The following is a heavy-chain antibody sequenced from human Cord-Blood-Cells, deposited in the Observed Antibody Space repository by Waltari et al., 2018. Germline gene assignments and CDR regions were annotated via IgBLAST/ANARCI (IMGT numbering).Heavy chain of an antibody. CDR1: GYTFTGYY. Sequence: QVQLVQSGAEVKKPGASVKVSCKASGYTFTGYYMHWVRQAPGHGLEWMGWINPNSGGTNYAQEFQGRVTMTRDTSISPAYMELSRLSSDDTAVDYCARSIGYSYGYCDYWGQGTLGTVSS. CDR3: ARSIGYSYGYCDY. D-gene: IGHD5-18*01. V-gene: IGHV1-2*02. J-gene: IGHJ4*02. CDR2: INPNSGGT.